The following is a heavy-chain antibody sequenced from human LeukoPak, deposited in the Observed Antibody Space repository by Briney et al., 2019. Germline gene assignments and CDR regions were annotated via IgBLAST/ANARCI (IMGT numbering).Heavy chain of an antibody. Sequence: SSEALSLTCVVYAGSFSNYYWSWIRQIPGKGLEWIGEVYHSGSTDYNPSLKSRITISIDTSKSHFSLKLSSVTVADTAVYYCARGGAVNGFDVWGQGTRVTVSS. CDR1: AGSFSNYY. D-gene: IGHD6-19*01. V-gene: IGHV4-34*01. CDR2: VYHSGST. J-gene: IGHJ3*01. CDR3: ARGGAVNGFDV.